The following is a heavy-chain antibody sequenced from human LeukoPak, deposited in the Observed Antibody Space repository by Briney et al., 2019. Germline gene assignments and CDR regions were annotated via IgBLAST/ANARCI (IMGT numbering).Heavy chain of an antibody. CDR1: GGPIRTYY. CDR2: IHTSGST. V-gene: IGHV4-4*07. J-gene: IGHJ4*01. Sequence: PSETLSLTCSVSGGPIRTYYGSCLRQPAGKGLEWIAQIHTSGSTNFNPSLKSRVSISMDTPNNQFTLMISSVTAADTAIYYCARRGASIGWTCVYSGHGTLVTVSS. D-gene: IGHD6-19*01. CDR3: ARRGASIGWTCVY.